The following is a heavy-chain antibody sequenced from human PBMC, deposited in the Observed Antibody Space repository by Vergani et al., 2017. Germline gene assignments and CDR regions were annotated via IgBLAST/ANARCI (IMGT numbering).Heavy chain of an antibody. J-gene: IGHJ4*02. Sequence: VHLEESGGGLVQPGGSLRLSCAASGFSFSSYGMHWVRQAPGKGLEWVAAIWYDGSKTYYADSVKGRFTISRDNSKDTLFLQMNSLRAEDTAVYYCARPRWGRILDIAVLGGGFNSWGQGTLVTVSS. CDR3: ARPRWGRILDIAVLGGGFNS. CDR2: IWYDGSKT. V-gene: IGHV3-33*01. CDR1: GFSFSSYG. D-gene: IGHD6-19*01.